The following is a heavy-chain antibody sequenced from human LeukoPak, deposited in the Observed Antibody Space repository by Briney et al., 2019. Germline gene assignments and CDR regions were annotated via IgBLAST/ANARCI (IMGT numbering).Heavy chain of an antibody. J-gene: IGHJ4*02. CDR1: AFIFRGYT. Sequence: GGSLRLSCAASAFIFRGYTMNWVRQAPGKGLEWVSFISSSSNYIYYADSVKGRFTISRDNAKNSLYLQMNSLRAEDTAVYYCARSSDSSGYYYFDYWGQGTLVTVSS. CDR2: ISSSSNYI. V-gene: IGHV3-21*01. CDR3: ARSSDSSGYYYFDY. D-gene: IGHD3-22*01.